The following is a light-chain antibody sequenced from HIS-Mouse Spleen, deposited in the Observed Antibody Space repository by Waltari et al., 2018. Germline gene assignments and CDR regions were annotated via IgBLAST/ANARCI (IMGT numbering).Light chain of an antibody. CDR1: SSDVGGYNY. CDR3: CSYAGSYTYV. V-gene: IGLV2-11*01. J-gene: IGLJ1*01. Sequence: QSALTQPRSVSGSPGQSVTISCTGTSSDVGGYNYVSWYQQHPGKAPKLMIYDVSKRPSGGPDRFSGSKSGNTASLTISGLQAEGEADYYCCSYAGSYTYVFGTGTKVTVL. CDR2: DVS.